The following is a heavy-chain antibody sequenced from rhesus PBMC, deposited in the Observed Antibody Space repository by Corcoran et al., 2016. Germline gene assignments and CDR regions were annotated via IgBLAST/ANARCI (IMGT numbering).Heavy chain of an antibody. V-gene: IGHV4-73*01. CDR2: INGNRGST. D-gene: IGHD2-21*01. CDR3: ARADCTDSGCYFAY. Sequence: QVKLQQWGEGLVKPSETLSLTCAVYGGSIRGYYYWRWFRHAPGHGVEWIGGINGNRGSTNYNPSLKSRVTISKDASKNQFSLKLSSVTAADTAVYYCARADCTDSGCYFAYWGQGVLVTVSS. J-gene: IGHJ4*01. CDR1: GGSIRGYYY.